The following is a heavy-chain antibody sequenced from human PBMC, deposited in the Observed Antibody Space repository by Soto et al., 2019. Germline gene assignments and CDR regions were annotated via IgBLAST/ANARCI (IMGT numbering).Heavy chain of an antibody. J-gene: IGHJ4*02. Sequence: EVQLVESGGGSVQPGGSLRLSCAASGFTVSNSYMTWVRQAPGKGLEWVSVIYTAGSTFYADSVKGRFTISRDTSKNTVYLQMNSLRAEDTAVYYCARDMATQGAYWGQGALVTVSS. CDR2: IYTAGST. CDR3: ARDMATQGAY. V-gene: IGHV3-66*01. D-gene: IGHD5-12*01. CDR1: GFTVSNSY.